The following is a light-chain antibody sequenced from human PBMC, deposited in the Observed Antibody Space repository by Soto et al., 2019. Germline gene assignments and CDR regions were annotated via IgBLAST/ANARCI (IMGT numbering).Light chain of an antibody. CDR1: QSISSY. CDR3: QQSYSTPRT. J-gene: IGKJ1*01. Sequence: DIQMTQSPSSLSASVGDRVTITCRASQSISSYLNWYQQKPGKAPKLLIYAASSLQSGVPSRFSGSASGTDFTRTISSLQPEDFATYYCQQSYSTPRTFGQGTKAENK. V-gene: IGKV1-39*01. CDR2: AAS.